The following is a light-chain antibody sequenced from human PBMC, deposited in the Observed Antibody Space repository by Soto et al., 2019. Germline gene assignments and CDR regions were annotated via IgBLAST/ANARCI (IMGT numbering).Light chain of an antibody. V-gene: IGKV1-5*03. CDR1: QTINSW. CDR2: ATS. J-gene: IGKJ4*01. CDR3: QQYKRFSLT. Sequence: DIQMSQAPSTLSASVGDRVTITCRASQTINSWLAWYQQKPGKAPKLLIYATSNLESGVPSRFSGSGSGTEFSLTISSLQPDYFAIYYCQQYKRFSLTFGGGTKFNIK.